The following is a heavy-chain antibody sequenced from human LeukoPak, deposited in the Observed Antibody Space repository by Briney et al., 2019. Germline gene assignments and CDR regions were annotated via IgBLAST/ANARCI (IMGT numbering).Heavy chain of an antibody. J-gene: IGHJ4*02. D-gene: IGHD6-19*01. CDR2: IDPKSGGT. Sequence: GASVKVSCKASGYTFTNYAIHWVRQAPGQGLEWMGWIDPKSGGTNYAQKFQGRVTMTRDTSISTTYMELSRLRSDDTAVCYCARDLGISGWYAPPLGYFDYWGQGTLVTVSS. CDR1: GYTFTNYA. CDR3: ARDLGISGWYAPPLGYFDY. V-gene: IGHV1-2*02.